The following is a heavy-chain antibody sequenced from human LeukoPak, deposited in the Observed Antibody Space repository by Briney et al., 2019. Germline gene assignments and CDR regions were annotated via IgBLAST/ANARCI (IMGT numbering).Heavy chain of an antibody. J-gene: IGHJ3*02. CDR3: ARESLGAFDI. CDR2: IKKVGNEK. Sequence: GGSLRLSCAGSGFTFSSYWMGWVRQAPGKGLEWVANIKKVGNEKYYVDSVKGRFTISRDNAKNSLYLQMNSLRAKDTAVYYCARESLGAFDIWGQGTMVTVSS. V-gene: IGHV3-7*01. CDR1: GFTFSSYW. D-gene: IGHD7-27*01.